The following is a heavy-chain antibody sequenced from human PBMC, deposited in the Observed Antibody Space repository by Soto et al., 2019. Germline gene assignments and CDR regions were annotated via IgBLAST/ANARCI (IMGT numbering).Heavy chain of an antibody. D-gene: IGHD6-25*01. J-gene: IGHJ4*02. CDR2: RNAGNGNT. CDR1: GYTFTSYA. Sequence: QVQLVQSGAEVKKPGASVKVSCKASGYTFTSYAMLWVRQAPGQRREWMGRRNAGNGNTKYSQKFQGRLTITRDTSANTAYMELSSLLSEDPAAYSCARDVGAGAYWGPGPLVTASS. CDR3: ARDVGAGAY. V-gene: IGHV1-3*01.